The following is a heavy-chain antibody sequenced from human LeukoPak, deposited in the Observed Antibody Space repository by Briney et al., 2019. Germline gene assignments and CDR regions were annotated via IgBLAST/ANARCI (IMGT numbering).Heavy chain of an antibody. Sequence: ASVKVSCKASGYTFTGYYMHWVRQAPGQGLEWMGWINPNSGGTNYAQKFQGRVTMTRDTSISTAYMELSGLRSDDTAVYYCARGTDRGDYFDYWGQGTLVTVSS. V-gene: IGHV1-2*02. J-gene: IGHJ4*02. CDR3: ARGTDRGDYFDY. CDR1: GYTFTGYY. CDR2: INPNSGGT.